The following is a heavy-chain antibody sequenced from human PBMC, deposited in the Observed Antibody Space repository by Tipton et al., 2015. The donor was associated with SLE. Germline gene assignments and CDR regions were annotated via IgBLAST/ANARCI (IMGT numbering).Heavy chain of an antibody. CDR2: ISTYNGDT. V-gene: IGHV1-18*01. CDR3: ARLQVELRGYYFCLAV. Sequence: QSGPEVKKPGASVKVSCTASGYTFTNHRVTWVRQAPGQGLEWVGWISTYNGDTNYAQKLQDRVTMTTDTSTNTAYMELRSLRSDDTAIYYCARLQVELRGYYFCLAVWGKGTTVTVS. J-gene: IGHJ6*03. D-gene: IGHD1-7*01. CDR1: GYTFTNHR.